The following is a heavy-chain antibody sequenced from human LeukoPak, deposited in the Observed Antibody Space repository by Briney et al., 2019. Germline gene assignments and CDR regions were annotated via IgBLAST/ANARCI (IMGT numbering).Heavy chain of an antibody. CDR1: GFTVSSNY. CDR2: IYSGGST. V-gene: IGHV3-53*01. CDR3: ARAYMVRGAKGAFDI. J-gene: IGHJ3*02. D-gene: IGHD3-10*01. Sequence: GGSLRLSCAASGFTVSSNYMSWVRQAPGKWLEWVSVIYSGGSTYYADSVKGRFTISRDNSKDTLYLQMNSLRAEDTAVYYCARAYMVRGAKGAFDIWGQGTMVTVSS.